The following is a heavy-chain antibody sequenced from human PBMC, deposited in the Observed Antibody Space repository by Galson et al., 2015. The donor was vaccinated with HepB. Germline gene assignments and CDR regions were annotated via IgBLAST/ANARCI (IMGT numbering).Heavy chain of an antibody. D-gene: IGHD5-24*01. CDR1: GGSISSGGYY. Sequence: TLSLTCTVSGGSISSGGYYWSWIRQHPGKGLEWIGYIYYSGSTYYNPSLKSRVTISVDTSKNQFSLKLSSVTAADTAVYYCARDPGAMATTTGTFDYWGQGTLVTVSS. CDR2: IYYSGST. J-gene: IGHJ4*02. V-gene: IGHV4-31*03. CDR3: ARDPGAMATTTGTFDY.